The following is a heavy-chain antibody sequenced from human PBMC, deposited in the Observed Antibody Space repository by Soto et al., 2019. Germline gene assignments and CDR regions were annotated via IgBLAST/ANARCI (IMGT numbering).Heavy chain of an antibody. CDR2: IGGSGGNT. Sequence: GGSLRLSCAASGFTFSSYAMSWVRQAPGKGLEWVSGIGGSGGNTYYADSVKGRFTISRDNSKNTLFLQMYSLRAEDTAEYYCARVVRYFDTPYGMDVWGQGTTVTVSS. J-gene: IGHJ6*02. D-gene: IGHD3-9*01. CDR1: GFTFSSYA. CDR3: ARVVRYFDTPYGMDV. V-gene: IGHV3-23*01.